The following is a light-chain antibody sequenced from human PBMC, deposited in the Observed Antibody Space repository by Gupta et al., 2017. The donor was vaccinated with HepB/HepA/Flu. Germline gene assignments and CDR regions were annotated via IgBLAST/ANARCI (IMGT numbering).Light chain of an antibody. Sequence: DIQMTQSPSSLSASVGDRVTITCRACQSISSYLNWYQQKPGKAPKLLIYAASSLESGVPSRFSGSGSGTDFTLTIRRLQPEDFATYFCQQSDSTPLTFGQGTKVEIK. CDR3: QQSDSTPLT. V-gene: IGKV1-39*01. J-gene: IGKJ1*01. CDR1: QSISSY. CDR2: AAS.